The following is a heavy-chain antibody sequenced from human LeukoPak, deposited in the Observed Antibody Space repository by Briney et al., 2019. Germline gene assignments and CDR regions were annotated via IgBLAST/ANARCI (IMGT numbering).Heavy chain of an antibody. Sequence: SETLSLTCTVSGGSISSYYWSWIRQPPGKGLEWIGYIYYSGSTNYNPSLMSRVTISVDTSKNQFSLKLSSVTAADTAVYYCARDVDYYDSSGYGRSWFDPWGQGTLVTVSS. D-gene: IGHD3-22*01. J-gene: IGHJ5*02. V-gene: IGHV4-59*01. CDR1: GGSISSYY. CDR2: IYYSGST. CDR3: ARDVDYYDSSGYGRSWFDP.